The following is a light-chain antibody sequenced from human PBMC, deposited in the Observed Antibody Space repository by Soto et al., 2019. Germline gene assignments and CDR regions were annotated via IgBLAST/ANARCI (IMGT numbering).Light chain of an antibody. CDR1: QSISSRN. CDR2: GTS. V-gene: IGKV3-20*01. CDR3: QQYSDFPYT. Sequence: EIGLTQSPGTLSLSPRERATLSCRASQSISSRNLAWYQQKPGQAPRLLIYGTSSRATGIPDRFSGSGSVTDFTLTINRLEPEDFAVYYCQQYSDFPYTFGQGTKLEVQ. J-gene: IGKJ2*01.